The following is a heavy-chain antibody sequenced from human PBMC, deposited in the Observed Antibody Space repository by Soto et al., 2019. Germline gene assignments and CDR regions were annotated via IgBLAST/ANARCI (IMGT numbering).Heavy chain of an antibody. Sequence: GASVKVSCKASGGTFSSYTISWVRQAPGQGLEWMGRIIPILGIANYAQKFQGRVTITADKSTSTAYMELSSLRSEDTAVYYCAREAHYDILTDPAYYFDYWGQGTLVTVS. D-gene: IGHD3-9*01. V-gene: IGHV1-69*04. J-gene: IGHJ4*02. CDR3: AREAHYDILTDPAYYFDY. CDR1: GGTFSSYT. CDR2: IIPILGIA.